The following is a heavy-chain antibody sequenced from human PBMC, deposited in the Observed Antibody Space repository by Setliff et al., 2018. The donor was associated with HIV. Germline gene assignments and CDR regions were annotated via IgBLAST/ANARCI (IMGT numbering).Heavy chain of an antibody. CDR3: ARDCDHYYYDSSGYYWNAFDI. V-gene: IGHV1-69*05. D-gene: IGHD3-22*01. J-gene: IGHJ3*02. CDR1: GGTFSSYA. CDR2: IIPAFGRA. Sequence: ASVKVSCKASGGTFSSYAISWVRQAPGQGLEWMGGIIPAFGRANYAQKFQGRVTITTDESTTTVFMELTGLRSEDTAVYYCARDCDHYYYDSSGYYWNAFDIWGQGTMVTVSS.